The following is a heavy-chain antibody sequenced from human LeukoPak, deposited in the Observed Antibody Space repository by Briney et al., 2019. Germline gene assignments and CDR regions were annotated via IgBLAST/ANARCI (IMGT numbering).Heavy chain of an antibody. CDR2: ISSSSDTI. V-gene: IGHV3-48*01. Sequence: GGSLRLSCAASGFTFSSYSMNWVRQAPGKGLVWVSYISSSSDTIYYADSVKGRFTISRDNAKNSLYLQMNSLRGEDTAVYYCARGWSGSYPNYFDYWGQGTLVTVSS. J-gene: IGHJ4*02. CDR1: GFTFSSYS. CDR3: ARGWSGSYPNYFDY. D-gene: IGHD1-26*01.